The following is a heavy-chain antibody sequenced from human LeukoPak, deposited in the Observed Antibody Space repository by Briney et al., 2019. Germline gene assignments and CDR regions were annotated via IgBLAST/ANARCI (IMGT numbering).Heavy chain of an antibody. J-gene: IGHJ4*02. D-gene: IGHD1-26*01. CDR1: GYSISSGFY. V-gene: IGHV4-38-2*02. CDR2: IYHSGTT. Sequence: PSETLSPTCAVSGYSISSGFYWGWIRQPPGKGLEWIGSIYHSGTTYYNPSLKSRVTISVDTSKNQFSLKLSSVTAADTAVYYCARDLGAINLYYFDYWGQGTLVTVSS. CDR3: ARDLGAINLYYFDY.